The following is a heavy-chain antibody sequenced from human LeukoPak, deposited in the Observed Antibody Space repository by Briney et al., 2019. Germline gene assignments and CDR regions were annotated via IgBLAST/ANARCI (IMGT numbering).Heavy chain of an antibody. CDR3: ARAGYYGDDAFDL. CDR2: IRQDGSEK. V-gene: IGHV3-7*01. Sequence: GGSLTLSCAGSGFTIGSYWMSWVRQAPGKGLEWVANIRQDGSEKYYVDSVKGRLTISRDNAKNSLYLQMNSLRAEDTGIYYCARAGYYGDDAFDLWGQGTMVTVSS. D-gene: IGHD4-17*01. J-gene: IGHJ3*01. CDR1: GFTIGSYW.